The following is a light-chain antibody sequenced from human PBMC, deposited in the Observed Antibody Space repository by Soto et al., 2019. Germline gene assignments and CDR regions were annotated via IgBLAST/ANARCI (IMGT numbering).Light chain of an antibody. Sequence: QPVLTQSPSASASLGASVKLTCTLSSGHSSYAIAWHQQQPEKGPRYLMKLNSDGSHSKGDGIPDRFSGSSSGAERYLTISSLQSEDEADYYCQTWGTGNCHVVFGGGTKLTVL. CDR2: LNSDGSH. J-gene: IGLJ2*01. CDR1: SGHSSYA. V-gene: IGLV4-69*01. CDR3: QTWGTGNCHVV.